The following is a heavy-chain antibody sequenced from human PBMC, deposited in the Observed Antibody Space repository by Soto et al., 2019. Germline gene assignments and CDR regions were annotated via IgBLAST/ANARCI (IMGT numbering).Heavy chain of an antibody. J-gene: IGHJ4*02. CDR3: PRGRYYECELLVHYFDY. Sequence: SETLSLTCTVSGGSVSNSYWGWIRQPPGKGLEWVAYVYYSGSTNYNPSSVSRVNISVGKSKDQFCLKMSCVGGEVTAVYYCPRGRYYECELLVHYFDYWGKGTLVTVSS. CDR2: VYYSGST. V-gene: IGHV4-59*02. D-gene: IGHD1-26*01. CDR1: GGSVSNSY.